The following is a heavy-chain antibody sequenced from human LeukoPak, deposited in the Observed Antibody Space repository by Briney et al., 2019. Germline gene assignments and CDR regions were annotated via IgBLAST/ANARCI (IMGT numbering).Heavy chain of an antibody. CDR3: TRVGIAVAATGYYYMDV. J-gene: IGHJ6*03. CDR2: IRSKAYGGTT. V-gene: IGHV3-49*04. D-gene: IGHD6-19*01. Sequence: ISCTASGFTFGDYAMSWVRQAPGKGLEWVGFIRSKAYGGTTEYAASVKGRFTISRDDSKSIAYLQMNSLKTEDTAVYYCTRVGIAVAATGYYYMDVWGKGTTVTVSS. CDR1: GFTFGDYA.